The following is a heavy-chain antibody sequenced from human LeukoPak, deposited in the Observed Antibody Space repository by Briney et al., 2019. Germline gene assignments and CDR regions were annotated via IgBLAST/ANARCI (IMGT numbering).Heavy chain of an antibody. CDR2: ISYDGSNK. D-gene: IGHD6-19*01. CDR1: GFTFSTYA. CDR3: ARDEKGSGPIDY. Sequence: GGSLRLSCAASGFTFSTYAMYWVRQAPGKGLEWVATISYDGSNKYYADFVKGRFSISRDNSKNTLYLQMNSPRAEDTAVYYCARDEKGSGPIDYWGQGTLVTVSS. J-gene: IGHJ4*02. V-gene: IGHV3-30-3*01.